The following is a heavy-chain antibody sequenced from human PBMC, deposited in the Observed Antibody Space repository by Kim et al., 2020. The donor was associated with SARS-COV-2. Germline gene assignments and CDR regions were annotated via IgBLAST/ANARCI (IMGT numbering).Heavy chain of an antibody. V-gene: IGHV3-7*01. CDR2: IKQDGSEK. Sequence: GGSLRLSCAASGFTFSIYWMNWVRQAPGKGLEWVANIKQDGSEKYYVDSVKGRFTISRDNAKNSLYLQMNSLRAEDTAVYYCAKDITVTTAWGQGTLVTVTS. CDR1: GFTFSIYW. CDR3: AKDITVTTA. D-gene: IGHD4-17*01. J-gene: IGHJ5*02.